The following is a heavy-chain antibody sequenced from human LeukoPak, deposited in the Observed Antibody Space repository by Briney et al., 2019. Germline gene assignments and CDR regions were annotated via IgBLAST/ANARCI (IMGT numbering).Heavy chain of an antibody. CDR3: ARVAPAAISYFDY. CDR2: INPNSGGT. Sequence: ASVKVSCKASGYTFTSYGISWVRQAPGQGLEWMGWINPNSGGTNYAQKFQGRVTMTRDTSISTAYMELSRLRSDDTAVYYCARVAPAAISYFDYWGQGTLVTVSS. V-gene: IGHV1-2*02. D-gene: IGHD2-2*01. J-gene: IGHJ4*02. CDR1: GYTFTSYG.